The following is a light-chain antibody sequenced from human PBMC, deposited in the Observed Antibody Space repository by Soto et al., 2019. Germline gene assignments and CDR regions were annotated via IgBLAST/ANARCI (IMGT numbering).Light chain of an antibody. CDR3: SSYTSSNTLV. V-gene: IGLV2-14*01. CDR1: SSDVGGYNY. CDR2: DVS. J-gene: IGLJ2*01. Sequence: QSALTQPASVSGSPGQSITISCTGTSSDVGGYNYVSWYQQHPGKAPKLMIYDVSNRPSGVSNRFSGSKSGNTASLTISGFQAEDEADYYCSSYTSSNTLVFGGGTKLTVL.